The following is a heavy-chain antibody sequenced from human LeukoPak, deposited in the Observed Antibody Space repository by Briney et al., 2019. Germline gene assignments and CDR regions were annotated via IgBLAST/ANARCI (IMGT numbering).Heavy chain of an antibody. CDR3: ERAFGEGAPYFEH. CDR1: GFTFSNYE. D-gene: IGHD3-10*01. V-gene: IGHV3-48*03. Sequence: PGGSLRLSCAASGFTFSNYEMNWVRQARGEGLEGVSYIFSSGRTIYYEGSVKGRLTISRDNAKNSLYLQMTSLRAEDKAVYYCERAFGEGAPYFEHWGPGTMVTVSS. J-gene: IGHJ4*02. CDR2: IFSSGRTI.